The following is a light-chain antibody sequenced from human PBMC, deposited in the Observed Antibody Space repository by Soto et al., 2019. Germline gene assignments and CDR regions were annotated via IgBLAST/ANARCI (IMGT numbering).Light chain of an antibody. V-gene: IGKV3D-20*02. Sequence: DIVMTQCPDSLALSLGERATLSCRASQSVSNNYLAWYQQKPGQAPRLFIYGASSRATGIPDRFSGSGSATDFTPTTSSLEPQDFAVYYCQQRSNWPPITFGQGTRLEIK. CDR3: QQRSNWPPIT. CDR1: QSVSNNY. CDR2: GAS. J-gene: IGKJ5*01.